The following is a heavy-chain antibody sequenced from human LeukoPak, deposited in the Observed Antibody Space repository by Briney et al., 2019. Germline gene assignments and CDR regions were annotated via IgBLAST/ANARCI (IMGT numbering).Heavy chain of an antibody. Sequence: PGGSLRLSCAASGFTFDDYGMSWVRQAPGKGLEWVSGINWNGGSTGYADSVKGRFTISRDNAKNSLYLQMSSLRAEDTALYHCARLVGATSTAFDIWGQGTMVTVSS. D-gene: IGHD1-26*01. CDR2: INWNGGST. J-gene: IGHJ3*02. CDR3: ARLVGATSTAFDI. CDR1: GFTFDDYG. V-gene: IGHV3-20*01.